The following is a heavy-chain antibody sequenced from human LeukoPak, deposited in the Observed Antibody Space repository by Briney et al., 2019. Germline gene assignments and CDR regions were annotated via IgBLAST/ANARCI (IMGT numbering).Heavy chain of an antibody. Sequence: SVKVSCKASGGTFSSYTISWVRQARGQGLERMGRIITILGIANYAQKLQGRVTITADRSTSTAYMELSRLRSEDTSVYYCASSNCSGGSRYRCYCYYYMDVWGKGTTVTVSS. V-gene: IGHV1-69*02. J-gene: IGHJ6*03. D-gene: IGHD2-15*01. CDR1: GGTFSSYT. CDR3: ASSNCSGGSRYRCYCYYYMDV. CDR2: IITILGIA.